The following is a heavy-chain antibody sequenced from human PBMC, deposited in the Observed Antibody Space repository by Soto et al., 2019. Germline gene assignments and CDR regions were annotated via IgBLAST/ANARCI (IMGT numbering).Heavy chain of an antibody. V-gene: IGHV3-30*18. D-gene: IGHD1-26*01. J-gene: IGHJ4*02. CDR1: GFTFSNYA. Sequence: GGSLRLSCAVSGFTFSNYAMHWVRQAPGKGLEWVAMISYDVTNKNYADSVKGRFTVSRDNSKNTLYLQMNSLRAGDTAVYYCAKGSYSGIYSDFDYWGQGTLVTVSS. CDR2: ISYDVTNK. CDR3: AKGSYSGIYSDFDY.